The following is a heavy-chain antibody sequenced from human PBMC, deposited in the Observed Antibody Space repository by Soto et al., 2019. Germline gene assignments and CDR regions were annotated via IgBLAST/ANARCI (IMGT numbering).Heavy chain of an antibody. J-gene: IGHJ5*02. D-gene: IGHD1-1*01. Sequence: QLQLQESGSGRVKPSQTLSLTCAVSGGSISSGGYSWSWIRQPPGKGLEWIGYIYPSGRSYYNPSLRRRVTISADRAKSQFSLKLSSVTAAETAVYYCATVPTTWGQGTLGTVSS. CDR3: ATVPTT. CDR2: IYPSGRS. CDR1: GGSISSGGYS. V-gene: IGHV4-30-2*01.